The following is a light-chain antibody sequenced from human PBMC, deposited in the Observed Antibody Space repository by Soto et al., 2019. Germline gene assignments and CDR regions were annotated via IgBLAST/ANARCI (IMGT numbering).Light chain of an antibody. J-gene: IGKJ4*01. CDR3: QEYNDGSPIT. V-gene: IGKV3-15*01. Sequence: EIVCMHSPGTLSLSPGERATLSCRASQTMTRAYLAWYQQKPGQAPRLLIYGASTRAPGIPVRFSGSGSGTEFTLTITSLQSEDFAVYYCQEYNDGSPITFCGGTKVDI. CDR2: GAS. CDR1: QTMTRA.